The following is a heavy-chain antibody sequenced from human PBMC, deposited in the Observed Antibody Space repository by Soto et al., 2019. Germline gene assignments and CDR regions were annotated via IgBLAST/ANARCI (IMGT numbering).Heavy chain of an antibody. J-gene: IGHJ4*02. D-gene: IGHD6-13*01. CDR2: IYYSGST. CDR1: GGSISSGGYY. V-gene: IGHV4-31*03. Sequence: QVQLQESGPGLVKPSQTLSLTCTVSGGSISSGGYYWSWIRQHPGKGLEWIGYIYYSGSTYYNPSLKSRVTIXXDXSXXQFSLKLSSVTAADTAVYYCARALSSSWYSPYFDYWGQGTLVTVSS. CDR3: ARALSSSWYSPYFDY.